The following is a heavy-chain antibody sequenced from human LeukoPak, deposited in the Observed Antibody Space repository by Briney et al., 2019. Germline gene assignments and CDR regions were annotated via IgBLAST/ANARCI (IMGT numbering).Heavy chain of an antibody. V-gene: IGHV3-30-3*01. CDR2: ISHDGSNK. D-gene: IGHD6-13*01. Sequence: PGGSLRLSCAASGFTFSSYAMHWVRQAPGKGLQWVAAISHDGSNKYYADSVKGRFTISRDSSKNTLYLQMNSLRPEDTAVYHCARGGRYSSSGIDYWGQGTLVTVSS. J-gene: IGHJ4*02. CDR1: GFTFSSYA. CDR3: ARGGRYSSSGIDY.